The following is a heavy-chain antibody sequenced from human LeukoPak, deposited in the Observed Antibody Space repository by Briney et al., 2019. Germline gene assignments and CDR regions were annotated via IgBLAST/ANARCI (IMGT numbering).Heavy chain of an antibody. CDR3: VTDPCRSSTCYIYFNL. V-gene: IGHV3-64D*06. CDR1: GFTFSSYA. CDR2: ISSNGGGT. D-gene: IGHD2-2*01. J-gene: IGHJ1*01. Sequence: GGSLRLSCSASGFTFSSYAMHWVRQAPGKGLEYVSTISSNGGGTYYADAVEGRFIISRDNLKNTLYLQMSSLRIEDTAVYYCVTDPCRSSTCYIYFNLWGQGTLVTVSS.